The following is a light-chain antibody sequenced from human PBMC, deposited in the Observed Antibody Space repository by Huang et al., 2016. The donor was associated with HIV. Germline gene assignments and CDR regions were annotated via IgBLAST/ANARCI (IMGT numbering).Light chain of an antibody. CDR1: QSVLYTSNNKNC. CDR2: WAA. V-gene: IGKV4-1*01. J-gene: IGKJ4*01. CDR3: QQYCSSPLT. Sequence: DIVMTQSPDSLAVSLGERATIHCKSSQSVLYTSNNKNCLAWYQQKPGQPPKLLIYWAATRESGVPDRFGGSGSGTDFTLTISSLQAEDVAVYYCQQYCSSPLTFGGGTKVEIK.